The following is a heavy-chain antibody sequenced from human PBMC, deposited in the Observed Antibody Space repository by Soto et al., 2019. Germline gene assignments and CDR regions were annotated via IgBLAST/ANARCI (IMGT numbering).Heavy chain of an antibody. J-gene: IGHJ5*02. CDR2: INHSGST. Sequence: SETLSLTCAVYGGSFSGYYWSWIRQPPGKGLEWIGEINHSGSTNYNPSLKSRVTISVDTSKNQFSLKLSSVTAADTAVYYCAIHGSSWYWFDPWGQGTLVTVSS. V-gene: IGHV4-34*01. CDR1: GGSFSGYY. CDR3: AIHGSSWYWFDP. D-gene: IGHD6-13*01.